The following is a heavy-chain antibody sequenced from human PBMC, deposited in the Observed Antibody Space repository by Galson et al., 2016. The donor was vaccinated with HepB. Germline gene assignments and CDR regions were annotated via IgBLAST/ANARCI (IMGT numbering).Heavy chain of an antibody. D-gene: IGHD1-1*01. CDR3: ARDKGTSVWYKDY. V-gene: IGHV3-48*01. Sequence: SLRLSCAASGFTFSSYSMNWVRQAPGKGLEWVSYISSSSSTIYYADSVKGRFTISRDNAKNSLYLQMNSLRAEDTAVYYCARDKGTSVWYKDYWGQGTLVTVSS. J-gene: IGHJ4*02. CDR2: ISSSSSTI. CDR1: GFTFSSYS.